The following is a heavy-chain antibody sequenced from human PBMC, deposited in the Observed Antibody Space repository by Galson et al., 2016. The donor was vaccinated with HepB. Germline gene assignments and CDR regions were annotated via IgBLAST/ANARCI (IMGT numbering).Heavy chain of an antibody. CDR3: GRVRRGQDAFDI. J-gene: IGHJ3*02. CDR1: GFTFSNW. Sequence: SLRLSCAVSGFTFSNWMHWVRQVPGKGLVWDSRIDVDGGSTRYADSVKGRFTISRDNARNTVYLQMSSLRAEDTALYYCGRVRRGQDAFDIWGQGTMVTVSS. V-gene: IGHV3-74*01. CDR2: IDVDGGST.